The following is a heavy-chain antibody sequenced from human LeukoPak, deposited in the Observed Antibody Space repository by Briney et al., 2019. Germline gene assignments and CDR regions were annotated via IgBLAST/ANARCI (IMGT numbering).Heavy chain of an antibody. CDR2: TYDSGSS. CDR1: GGSMRNYY. V-gene: IGHV4-59*01. D-gene: IGHD2-2*01. CDR3: ARGWASSWYYFDF. Sequence: SETLSLTCAVTGGSMRNYYWSWIRQPPGKGLEWIGYTYDSGSSSYNPSLRSRVSISIDTSKNQFSLNLSSVTAADTAVYYCARGWASSWYYFDFWGQGTLVTVSS. J-gene: IGHJ4*02.